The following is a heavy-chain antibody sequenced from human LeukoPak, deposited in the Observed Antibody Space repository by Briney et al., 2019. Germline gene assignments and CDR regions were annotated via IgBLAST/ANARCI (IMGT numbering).Heavy chain of an antibody. D-gene: IGHD5-18*01. CDR1: GGSMSSYY. V-gene: IGHV4-4*07. CDR2: IYTSGST. Sequence: SETLSLTCTVSGGSMSSYYWSWIRQPAGKGLEWIGHIYTSGSTNYNPSLKSRVTISVDKSKNQFSLNLSSVTAADTAVYYCARDGGYSYGYNWFDPWGQGTLVTVSS. CDR3: ARDGGYSYGYNWFDP. J-gene: IGHJ5*02.